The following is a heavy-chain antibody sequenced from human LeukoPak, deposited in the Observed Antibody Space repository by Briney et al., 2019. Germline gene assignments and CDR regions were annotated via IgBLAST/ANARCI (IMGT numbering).Heavy chain of an antibody. CDR2: INPNSGGT. CDR1: GYTFTGYY. D-gene: IGHD3-10*01. J-gene: IGHJ4*02. CDR3: ASFYGSGSYWRADY. Sequence: ASVKVSCKASGYTFTGYYMHWVRQAPGQGLEWMGGINPNSGGTNYAQKFQGRVTMTRDTSISTAYMELGRLRSDDTAVYYCASFYGSGSYWRADYWGQGTLVTVSS. V-gene: IGHV1-2*02.